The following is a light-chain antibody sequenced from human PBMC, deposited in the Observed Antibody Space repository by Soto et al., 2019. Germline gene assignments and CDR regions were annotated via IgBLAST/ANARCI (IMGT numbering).Light chain of an antibody. CDR2: DVS. J-gene: IGKJ4*02. CDR3: QQYGSSALT. CDR1: QSVRNNY. Sequence: IVLTQSQGTLSLSPGERATLSCRASQSVRNNYLVWYQQRPGHPPRFLMSDVSTRAAVIPDRFSGSGSGTHFTLTISRLEPEDFAVCYCQQYGSSALTFGGGTKVEIE. V-gene: IGKV3-20*01.